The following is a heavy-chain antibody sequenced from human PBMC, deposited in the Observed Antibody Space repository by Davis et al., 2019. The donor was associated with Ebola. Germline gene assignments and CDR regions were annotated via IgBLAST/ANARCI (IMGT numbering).Heavy chain of an antibody. CDR2: IKQDGSEK. CDR1: GFTFRRYW. V-gene: IGHV3-7*01. J-gene: IGHJ3*02. D-gene: IGHD2-21*02. Sequence: ESLKISCAASGFTFRRYWMSCVRQAPGTGLERVANIKQDGSEKYYVDSVKGRFTISRDNAKNSLYLQMNSLRAEDTAVYYCARDLFMVVTGFDIWGQGTMVTVSS. CDR3: ARDLFMVVTGFDI.